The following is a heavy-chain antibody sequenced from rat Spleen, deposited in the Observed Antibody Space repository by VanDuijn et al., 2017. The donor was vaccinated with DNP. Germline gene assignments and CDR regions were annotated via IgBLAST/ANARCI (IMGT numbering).Heavy chain of an antibody. Sequence: EVQLVESGGGLVQPGRSLKLSCAASGFTFSDYYMAWVRQAPTKGLEWVAYIRYDGGSTYYGDSVEGRFTISRDNAKSTLYLQMDSLRSEETATYYCARWNSGHFDYWGQGVMVTVSS. J-gene: IGHJ2*01. CDR2: IRYDGGST. CDR1: GFTFSDYY. D-gene: IGHD4-3*01. V-gene: IGHV5-20*01. CDR3: ARWNSGHFDY.